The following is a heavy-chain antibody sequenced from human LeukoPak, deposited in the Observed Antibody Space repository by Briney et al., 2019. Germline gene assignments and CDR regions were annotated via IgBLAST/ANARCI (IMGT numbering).Heavy chain of an antibody. CDR1: GFTFSSYL. D-gene: IGHD3-3*01. CDR2: LNPDGSRK. Sequence: HPGGSLRLSCAASGFTFSSYLMTWVRQAPGKGLEWVANLNPDGSRKFYVDSVKGRFTISRDNAKNSLYLQMHSLRAEDTALYYCARDAYDDSSESWGQGTLVTVSS. CDR3: ARDAYDDSSES. V-gene: IGHV3-7*01. J-gene: IGHJ5*02.